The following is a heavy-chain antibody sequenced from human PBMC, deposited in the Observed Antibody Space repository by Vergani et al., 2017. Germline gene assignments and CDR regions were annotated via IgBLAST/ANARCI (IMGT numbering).Heavy chain of an antibody. CDR3: AGEKGYCSRTSCSGWFDP. CDR1: GYTFTSYD. V-gene: IGHV1-8*01. Sequence: QVQLVQSGAEVKKPGASVKVSCKASGYTFTSYDINWVRQATGQGLEWMGWMNPNSGNTGYAQKFQGRVTMTRDTSISTAYMELSSLRSEDTAVYYCAGEKGYCSRTSCSGWFDPWGQGTLVTVSS. CDR2: MNPNSGNT. D-gene: IGHD2-2*01. J-gene: IGHJ5*02.